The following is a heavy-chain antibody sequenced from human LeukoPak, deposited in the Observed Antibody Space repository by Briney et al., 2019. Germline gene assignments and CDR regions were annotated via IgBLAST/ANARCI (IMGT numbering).Heavy chain of an antibody. Sequence: SETLSLTCTVSGGSISSSSYYWGWIRQPPGKGLEWIGSIYYSGGTYYNPSLKSRVTISVDTSKSQFSLKLSSVTAADTAVYYCARHRADYYGSGRRGVGYFDYWGQGTLVTVSS. V-gene: IGHV4-39*01. CDR3: ARHRADYYGSGRRGVGYFDY. CDR1: GGSISSSSYY. J-gene: IGHJ4*02. D-gene: IGHD3-10*01. CDR2: IYYSGGT.